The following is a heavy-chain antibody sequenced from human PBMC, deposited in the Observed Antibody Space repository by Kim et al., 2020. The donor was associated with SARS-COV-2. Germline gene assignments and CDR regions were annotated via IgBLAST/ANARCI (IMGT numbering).Heavy chain of an antibody. D-gene: IGHD3-10*01. CDR2: MYYGGST. J-gene: IGHJ4*02. CDR3: ARHSRSVSYGSGTYSFDS. V-gene: IGHV4-39*01. CDR1: GGSISSSASY. Sequence: SETLSLTCTVSGGSISSSASYWGWVRQPPGKGLEWIGSMYYGGSTYYNPSLKSRVTTSADRSKNQFSLRVTSVTAADTAVYYCARHSRSVSYGSGTYSFDSWGQGTLVTVSS.